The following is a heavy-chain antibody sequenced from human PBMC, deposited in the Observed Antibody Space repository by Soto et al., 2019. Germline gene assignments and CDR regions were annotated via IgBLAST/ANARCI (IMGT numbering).Heavy chain of an antibody. CDR3: ARRAYDFWSGYSDQYYFDY. CDR1: EYSFTTYW. CDR2: IYPGDSDT. D-gene: IGHD3-3*01. Sequence: GESLKISCKGSEYSFTTYWIGWVRQMPGKGLEWMGIIYPGDSDTIYSPSFQGQVTISADKSISTAYLQWSSLKASDTAMYYCARRAYDFWSGYSDQYYFDYWGQGTLVTVSS. J-gene: IGHJ4*02. V-gene: IGHV5-51*01.